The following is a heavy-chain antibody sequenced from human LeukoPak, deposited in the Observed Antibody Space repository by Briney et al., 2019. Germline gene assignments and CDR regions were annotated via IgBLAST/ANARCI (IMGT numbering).Heavy chain of an antibody. CDR1: GFTFSSYA. CDR3: AGFGPLSTWIQLVPFDY. D-gene: IGHD5-18*01. CDR2: ISSSGDST. J-gene: IGHJ4*02. Sequence: PGGSLRLSCAASGFTFSSYAMSWVRQAPGKGLEWVSAISSSGDSTFYTDSVKGRFTISRDNSRDTLFLQKNSLRDEDTAVYYCAGFGPLSTWIQLVPFDYWGQGALVTVSS. V-gene: IGHV3-23*01.